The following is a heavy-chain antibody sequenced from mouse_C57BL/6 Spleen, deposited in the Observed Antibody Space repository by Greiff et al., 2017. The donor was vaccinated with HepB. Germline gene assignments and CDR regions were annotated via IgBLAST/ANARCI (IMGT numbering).Heavy chain of an antibody. D-gene: IGHD2-1*01. CDR3: ARGRNCRAMDN. CDR2: ISSGSSTI. J-gene: IGHJ4*01. Sequence: EVQLMESGGGLVKPGGSLKLSCAASGFTFSDYGMHWVRQAPEKGLEWVAYISSGSSTIYYADTVKGRFTISRDKAKNTLFLQMTSLRSEDTAMYYCARGRNCRAMDNWGQGTSVTVSS. CDR1: GFTFSDYG. V-gene: IGHV5-17*01.